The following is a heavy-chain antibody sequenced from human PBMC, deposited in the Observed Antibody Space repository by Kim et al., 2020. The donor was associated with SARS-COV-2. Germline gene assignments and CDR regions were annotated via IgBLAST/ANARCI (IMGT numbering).Heavy chain of an antibody. CDR2: IYYSGST. J-gene: IGHJ5*02. Sequence: SETLSLTCTVSGGSISSYYWSWIRQPPGKGLEWIGYIYYSGSTNYNPSLKSRVTISVDTSKNQFSLKLSSVTAADTAVYYCARDDSSGYYVGWFDPWGQGTLVTVSS. D-gene: IGHD3-22*01. CDR1: GGSISSYY. V-gene: IGHV4-59*13. CDR3: ARDDSSGYYVGWFDP.